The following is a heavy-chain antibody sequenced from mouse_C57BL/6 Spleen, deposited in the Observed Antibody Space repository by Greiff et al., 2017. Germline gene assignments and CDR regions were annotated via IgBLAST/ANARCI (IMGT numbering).Heavy chain of an antibody. CDR2: INPSSGYT. CDR3: ARERLYGNYEGDFDY. Sequence: VKLVESGAELARPGASVKMSCKASGYTFTSYTMHWVKQRPGQGLEWIGYINPSSGYTKYNQKFKDKATLTADKSSSTAYMQLSSLTSEDSAVYYCARERLYGNYEGDFDYWGQGTTLTVSS. J-gene: IGHJ2*01. V-gene: IGHV1-4*01. CDR1: GYTFTSYT. D-gene: IGHD2-1*01.